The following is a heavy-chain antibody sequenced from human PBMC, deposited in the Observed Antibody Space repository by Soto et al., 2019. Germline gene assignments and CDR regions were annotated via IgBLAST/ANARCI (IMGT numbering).Heavy chain of an antibody. V-gene: IGHV3-30*18. Sequence: PGESLKISCAASGFTFSSYGMHWVRQAPGKGLEWVAVISYDGSNKYYADSVKRRFTISRDNSKNTLYLQMNSLRAEDTAVYYCAKSNDFWSGYSPLDYWGQGTLVTVSS. CDR3: AKSNDFWSGYSPLDY. D-gene: IGHD3-3*01. CDR2: ISYDGSNK. J-gene: IGHJ4*02. CDR1: GFTFSSYG.